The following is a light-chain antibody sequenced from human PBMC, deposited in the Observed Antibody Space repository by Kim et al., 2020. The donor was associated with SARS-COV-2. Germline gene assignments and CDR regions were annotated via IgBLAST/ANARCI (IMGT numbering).Light chain of an antibody. CDR3: CSFRTGGTYV. CDR1: NSDVGGHDF. Sequence: QSALTQPASVSGSPGQSITISCTGDNSDVGGHDFVSWYQQHPGKAPKLMIYFVTARPSGVPNRFSGSKSGNTASLTISGLQPVDEADYYCCSFRTGGTYVFGTGTKVTVL. CDR2: FVT. J-gene: IGLJ1*01. V-gene: IGLV2-14*03.